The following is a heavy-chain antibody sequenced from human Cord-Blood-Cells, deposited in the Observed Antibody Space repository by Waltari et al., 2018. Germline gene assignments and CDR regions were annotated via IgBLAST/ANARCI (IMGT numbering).Heavy chain of an antibody. CDR3: AREVRISPIKCSGGSCYDAFDI. CDR2: IIPILGIA. CDR1: GGTFSSYA. J-gene: IGHJ3*02. Sequence: QVQLVQSGAEVKKPGSSVKVSCKASGGTFSSYAISWVRQAPGQGLEWMGGIIPILGIANYAQKFQGRVTITADESTSTAYMELSSLGSEDTAVDYCAREVRISPIKCSGGSCYDAFDIWGQGTMVTVSS. D-gene: IGHD2-15*01. V-gene: IGHV1-69*04.